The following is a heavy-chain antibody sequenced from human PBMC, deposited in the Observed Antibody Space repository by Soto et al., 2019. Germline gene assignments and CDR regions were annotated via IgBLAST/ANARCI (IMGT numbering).Heavy chain of an antibody. V-gene: IGHV3-30*18. D-gene: IGHD5-18*01. Sequence: QVQLVESGGGVVQPGRSLRLSCAASGFTFSRYGMHWVRHAPGKGLECVAVISYDGSNKYYADSVKGRFTISRDNYKNTLYLQMNSLRAEDTDVYYCAKGITAMTYFDYWGQGTLVTVSS. CDR2: ISYDGSNK. J-gene: IGHJ4*02. CDR3: AKGITAMTYFDY. CDR1: GFTFSRYG.